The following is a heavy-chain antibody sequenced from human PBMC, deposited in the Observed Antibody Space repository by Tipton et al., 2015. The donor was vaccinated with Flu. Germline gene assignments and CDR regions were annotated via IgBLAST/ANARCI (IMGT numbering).Heavy chain of an antibody. CDR2: IYYSGST. V-gene: IGHV4-39*07. CDR3: ARGRKQWLVSPGWYFDL. D-gene: IGHD6-19*01. Sequence: TLSLTCTVSGGSISSSSYFWGWIRQPPGKGLEWIGSIYYSGSTYYNPSLKSRVTISVDTSKNQFSLKLSSVTAADTAVYYCARGRKQWLVSPGWYFDLWGRGTLVTVSS. J-gene: IGHJ2*01. CDR1: GGSISSSSYF.